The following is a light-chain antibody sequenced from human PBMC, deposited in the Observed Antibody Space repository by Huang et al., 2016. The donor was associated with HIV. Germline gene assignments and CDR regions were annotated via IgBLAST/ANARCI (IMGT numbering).Light chain of an antibody. CDR3: QQYNNGPYT. CDR1: QSIGSN. J-gene: IGKJ2*01. Sequence: EIVMTQSPATLSVSPGERATLSCRASQSIGSNLAWYQQKPGQAPRLLIYGASTRATGIPVRFSGSGSGTEFTLTISSLQSEDFAVYYCQQYNNGPYTFGQGTKLEIK. V-gene: IGKV3-15*01. CDR2: GAS.